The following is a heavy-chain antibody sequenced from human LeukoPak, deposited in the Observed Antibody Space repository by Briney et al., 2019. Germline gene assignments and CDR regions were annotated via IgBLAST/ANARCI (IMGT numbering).Heavy chain of an antibody. CDR2: ISSSGSTI. J-gene: IGHJ4*02. D-gene: IGHD6-13*01. Sequence: GGSLRLSCAASGFTFSKYWMHWVRQAPGKGLEWVSYISSSGSTIYYADSVKGRFTISRDNAKNSLYLQMNSLRAEDTAVYYCASPVGYSSSWDWGQGTLVTVSS. CDR3: ASPVGYSSSWD. V-gene: IGHV3-48*03. CDR1: GFTFSKYW.